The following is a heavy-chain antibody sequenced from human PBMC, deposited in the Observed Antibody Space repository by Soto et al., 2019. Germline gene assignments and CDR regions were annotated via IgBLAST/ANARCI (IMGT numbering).Heavy chain of an antibody. J-gene: IGHJ5*02. D-gene: IGHD3-3*01. CDR2: INHSGSN. V-gene: IGHV4-34*01. CDR3: ARMPNYDFWSGEGLRFDI. Sequence: SEVLCLRKTVVGGSGGDDYWSWVRHPRSQGLEWIGEINHSGSNNYNPSLKSRVTISVETSKNQFSLKLSSVTAADTAVYYCARMPNYDFWSGEGLRFDIWGQ. CDR1: GGSGGDDY.